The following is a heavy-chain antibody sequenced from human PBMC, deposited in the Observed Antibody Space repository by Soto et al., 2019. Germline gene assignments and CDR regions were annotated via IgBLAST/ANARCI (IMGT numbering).Heavy chain of an antibody. J-gene: IGHJ6*02. CDR1: GYTFINYV. Sequence: ASVKVSCKASGYTFINYVLSWVRQAPGQGLVWMGWMSAYNGHTDYAQRFQGRPTMTTDPSTNTGYMDLWXLTYEDTAPYYCERRSRGMDVRSQRTTVTVAS. CDR3: ERRSRGMDV. V-gene: IGHV1-18*01. CDR2: MSAYNGHT.